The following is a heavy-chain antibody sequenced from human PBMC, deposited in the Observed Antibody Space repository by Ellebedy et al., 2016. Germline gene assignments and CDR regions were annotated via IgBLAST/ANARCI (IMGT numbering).Heavy chain of an antibody. J-gene: IGHJ4*02. D-gene: IGHD2-15*01. V-gene: IGHV1-8*01. CDR2: MNPNSGNT. CDR3: ARYCSGGSCPEN. Sequence: ASVKVSCXASGYTFTSYDINWVRQATGQGLEWMGWMNPNSGNTGYAQKFQGRVTMTRNTSISTAYMELSSLRSEDTAVYYCARYCSGGSCPENWGQGTLVTVSS. CDR1: GYTFTSYD.